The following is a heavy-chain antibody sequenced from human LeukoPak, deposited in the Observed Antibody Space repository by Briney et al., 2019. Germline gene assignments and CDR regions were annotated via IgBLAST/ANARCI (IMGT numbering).Heavy chain of an antibody. CDR2: ISSSSSTI. J-gene: IGHJ6*03. CDR3: AKPDLYYYYYMDV. CDR1: GFTFSSYS. Sequence: GGSLRLSCAASGFTFSSYSMNWVRQAPGKGLEWVSYISSSSSTIYYADSVKGRFTISRDNAKNSLYLQMNSLRAEDTAVYYCAKPDLYYYYYMDVWGKGTTVTVSS. V-gene: IGHV3-48*01.